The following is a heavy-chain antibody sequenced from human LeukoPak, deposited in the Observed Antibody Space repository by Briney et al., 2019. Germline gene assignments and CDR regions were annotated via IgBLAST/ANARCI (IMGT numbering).Heavy chain of an antibody. V-gene: IGHV4-30-2*01. J-gene: IGHJ4*02. D-gene: IGHD6-19*01. Sequence: DPSETLSLTCAVSGGSISSGGYSWSWIRQPPGKGLEWIGYIYHSGSTNYNPSLKSRVTISVDTSKNQFSLKLSSVTAADTAVYYCARSRKTGYSSGHPPLTGPFDYWGQGTLVTVSS. CDR3: ARSRKTGYSSGHPPLTGPFDY. CDR2: IYHSGST. CDR1: GGSISSGGYS.